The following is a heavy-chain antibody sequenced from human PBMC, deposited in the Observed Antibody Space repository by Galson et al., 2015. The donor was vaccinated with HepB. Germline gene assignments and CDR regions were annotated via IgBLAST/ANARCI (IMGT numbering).Heavy chain of an antibody. D-gene: IGHD2-15*01. Sequence: SLRLSCAASGFTFSDYYMSWIRQAPGKGLEWVSYISSSGSTIYYADSVKGRFTISRDNAKNSLYLQMNSLRAEDTAVYYRARDRRQLLPFDYWGQGTQVTVSS. CDR2: ISSSGSTI. CDR3: ARDRRQLLPFDY. J-gene: IGHJ4*02. CDR1: GFTFSDYY. V-gene: IGHV3-11*01.